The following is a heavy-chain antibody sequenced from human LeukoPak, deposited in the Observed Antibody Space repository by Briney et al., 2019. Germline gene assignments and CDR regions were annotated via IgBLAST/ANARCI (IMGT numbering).Heavy chain of an antibody. CDR2: INHSGST. CDR1: GGSFSGYY. D-gene: IGHD2-21*02. J-gene: IGHJ1*01. Sequence: PSETLSLTCAVYGGSFSGYYWSWIRQPPGKGLEWIGEINHSGSTNYNPSLKSRVTISVDTSKNQLSLKLSSVTAADTAVYYCARGGVTAPADFQHWGQGTLVTVSS. CDR3: ARGGVTAPADFQH. V-gene: IGHV4-34*01.